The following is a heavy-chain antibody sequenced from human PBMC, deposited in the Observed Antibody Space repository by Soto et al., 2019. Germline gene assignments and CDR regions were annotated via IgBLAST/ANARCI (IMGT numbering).Heavy chain of an antibody. V-gene: IGHV4-34*01. CDR2: INHSGST. D-gene: IGHD3-10*01. Sequence: KPSETLSLTCAVYGGSFSGYYWSWIRQPPGKGLEWIGEINHSGSTNYNPSLKSRVTISVDTSKNQFSLKLSSVTAADTAVYYCARGRRSSGSYRYWGQGTLVTVSS. CDR3: ARGRRSSGSYRY. J-gene: IGHJ4*02. CDR1: GGSFSGYY.